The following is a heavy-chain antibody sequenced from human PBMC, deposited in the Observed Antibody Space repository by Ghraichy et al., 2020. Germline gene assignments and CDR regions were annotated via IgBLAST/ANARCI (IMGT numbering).Heavy chain of an antibody. Sequence: GSLRLSCAASGFTFSSYAMSWVRQAPGKGLEWVSAISGSGGSTYYADSVKGRFTISRDNSKNTLYLQMNSLRAEDTAVYYCAKDGEGYCSSTSCFLSWFDPWGQGTLVTVSS. J-gene: IGHJ5*02. CDR2: ISGSGGST. V-gene: IGHV3-23*01. CDR3: AKDGEGYCSSTSCFLSWFDP. CDR1: GFTFSSYA. D-gene: IGHD2-2*01.